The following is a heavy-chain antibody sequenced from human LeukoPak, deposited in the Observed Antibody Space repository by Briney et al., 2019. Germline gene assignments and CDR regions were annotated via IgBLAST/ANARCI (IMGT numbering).Heavy chain of an antibody. Sequence: GGSLRLSCAASGFTFSSYAMSWVRQAPGKGLEWVSAISGSGGSTYYADSVKGRFTISRDNSKNTLYLQMNSLRAEDTAVYYCARDAHYDFWSGYYSTWPLGYWGQGTLVTVSS. D-gene: IGHD3-3*01. J-gene: IGHJ4*02. CDR3: ARDAHYDFWSGYYSTWPLGY. V-gene: IGHV3-23*01. CDR1: GFTFSSYA. CDR2: ISGSGGST.